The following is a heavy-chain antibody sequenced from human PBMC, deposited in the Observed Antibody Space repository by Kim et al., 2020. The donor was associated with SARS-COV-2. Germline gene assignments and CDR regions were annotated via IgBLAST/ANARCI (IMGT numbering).Heavy chain of an antibody. CDR1: GGTFSSYA. J-gene: IGHJ5*02. Sequence: SVKVSCKASGGTFSSYAISWVRQAPGQGLEWMGGIIPIFGTANYAQKFQGRVTITADESTSTAYMELSSLRSEDTAVYYCARGGPGIAVAGTRKGWGWFDPWVQGTLVTVSS. CDR3: ARGGPGIAVAGTRKGWGWFDP. V-gene: IGHV1-69*13. CDR2: IIPIFGTA. D-gene: IGHD6-19*01.